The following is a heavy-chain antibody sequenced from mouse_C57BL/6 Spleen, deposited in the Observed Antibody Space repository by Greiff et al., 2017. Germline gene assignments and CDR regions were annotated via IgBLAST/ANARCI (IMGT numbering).Heavy chain of an antibody. CDR3: ARSDDGSGYGAY. Sequence: QVQLQQPGAELVKPGASVKMSCKASGYTFTSYWITWVKQRPGQGLEWIGDVYPGSGSTNYNEKFKSKGTLTVDTSSSTAYMQLSILTSEDSAVYYCARSDDGSGYGAYWGQGTLVTVSA. CDR2: VYPGSGST. V-gene: IGHV1-55*01. D-gene: IGHD1-1*01. CDR1: GYTFTSYW. J-gene: IGHJ3*01.